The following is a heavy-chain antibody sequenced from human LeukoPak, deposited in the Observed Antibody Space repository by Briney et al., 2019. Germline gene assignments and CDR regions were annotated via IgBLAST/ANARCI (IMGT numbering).Heavy chain of an antibody. D-gene: IGHD4-17*01. Sequence: GGSLRLSCATFGFTVSSKYMSWVRQAPGKGLEWVSILYSADNTNYADSVKGRFTISSDNSKNTLYLQMNSLRVEDTAVYYCAREKAPNGPDYWGQGTLVTASS. CDR3: AREKAPNGPDY. J-gene: IGHJ4*02. V-gene: IGHV3-66*01. CDR2: LYSADNT. CDR1: GFTVSSKY.